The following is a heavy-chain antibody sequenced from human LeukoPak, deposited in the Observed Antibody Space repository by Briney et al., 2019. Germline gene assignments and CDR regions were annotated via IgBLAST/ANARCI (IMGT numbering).Heavy chain of an antibody. D-gene: IGHD1-26*01. CDR2: IKQDGGVT. V-gene: IGHV3-7*01. Sequence: PGGSLRLSCAASGFTFSSYWMSWVRQAPRKGLEWVAIIKQDGGVTDYVDSVKGRFTISRDNAENPLYLQMNSLRAEDTSVYYCARDTSSIVGPRFDYWGQGTLVTVSS. CDR1: GFTFSSYW. J-gene: IGHJ4*02. CDR3: ARDTSSIVGPRFDY.